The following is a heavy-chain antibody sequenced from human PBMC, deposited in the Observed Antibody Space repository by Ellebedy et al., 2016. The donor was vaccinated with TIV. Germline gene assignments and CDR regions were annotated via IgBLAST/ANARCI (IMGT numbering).Heavy chain of an antibody. D-gene: IGHD3-22*01. Sequence: GGSLRLSCAVSGFTFSSFAMNWLRQVPGKGLEWVSGISGGGDSTNYADSVKGRFTISRDNSKNTLYLQMDSLRAEDTALYYCAKGTSSGFNYDRVGFEYWGQGALVTVSS. CDR2: ISGGGDST. CDR3: AKGTSSGFNYDRVGFEY. CDR1: GFTFSSFA. V-gene: IGHV3-23*01. J-gene: IGHJ4*02.